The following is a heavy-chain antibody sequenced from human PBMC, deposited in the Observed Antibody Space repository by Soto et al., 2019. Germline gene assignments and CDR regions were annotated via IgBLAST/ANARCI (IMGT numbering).Heavy chain of an antibody. J-gene: IGHJ6*02. Sequence: PSETLSLTCAVYGGSLCGNYWTWIRQSPGKGLEWIGYMYNTGSTVYNPSFKSRVTISVDTSKNQFSLKLNSVTAADTAVYYCARDLWGYCGTDCYPLDVWGQGTTVTVSS. CDR1: GGSLCGNY. D-gene: IGHD2-21*02. V-gene: IGHV4-59*01. CDR2: MYNTGST. CDR3: ARDLWGYCGTDCYPLDV.